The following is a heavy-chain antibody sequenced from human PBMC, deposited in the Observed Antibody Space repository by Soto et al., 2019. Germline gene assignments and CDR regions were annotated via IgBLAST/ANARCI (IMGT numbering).Heavy chain of an antibody. CDR2: IWYDGSNK. J-gene: IGHJ4*02. Sequence: GGSLRLSCTASGFTFSSYGMHWVRQAPGKGLEWVAVIWYDGSNKYYADSVKGRFTISRDNSKNTLYLQMNSLRAEDTAVYYGARDLSRYDSRGDYWGQGTLVTVSS. V-gene: IGHV3-33*01. CDR1: GFTFSSYG. CDR3: ARDLSRYDSRGDY. D-gene: IGHD3-22*01.